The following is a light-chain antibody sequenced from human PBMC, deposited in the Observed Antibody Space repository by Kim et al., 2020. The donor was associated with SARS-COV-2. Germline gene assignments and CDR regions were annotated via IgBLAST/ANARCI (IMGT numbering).Light chain of an antibody. CDR2: QDS. V-gene: IGLV3-1*01. J-gene: IGLJ2*01. CDR1: KLGDKY. CDR3: QAWDSSFVV. Sequence: SYELTQPPSVSVSPGQTASITCSGDKLGDKYACWYQQKPGQSSVLVIYQDSKRPSGIPERFSGSNSGNTATLTISGTQAMDEADYYCQAWDSSFVVFGGGTQLTVL.